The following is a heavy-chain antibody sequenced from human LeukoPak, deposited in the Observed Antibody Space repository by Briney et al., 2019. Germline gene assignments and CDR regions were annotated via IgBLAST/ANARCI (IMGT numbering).Heavy chain of an antibody. J-gene: IGHJ6*03. CDR2: ISYTGST. D-gene: IGHD2/OR15-2a*01. V-gene: IGHV4-39*01. Sequence: PSETLSLTCTVSGGSISSSTYYWGWLRQPPGKGLEWIGSISYTGSTYYNPSLQSRVTISVDTSKNQFSLNLRSVTAADTAVYYCARVYYYYYYMDVWGKGTTVTISS. CDR1: GGSISSSTYY. CDR3: ARVYYYYYYMDV.